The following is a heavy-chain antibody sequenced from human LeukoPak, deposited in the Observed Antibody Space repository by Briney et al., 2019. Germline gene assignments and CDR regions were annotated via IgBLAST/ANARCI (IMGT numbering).Heavy chain of an antibody. CDR2: ISGSGGST. Sequence: GGSLRLSCAASGFTFSSYAMSWVRQAPGKGLEWVSAISGSGGSTYYADSVKGRFTISSDNSKNTLYLQMNSLRAEDTAVYYCVTPRYGDYVGYFDYWGQGTLVTVSS. CDR1: GFTFSSYA. D-gene: IGHD4-17*01. CDR3: VTPRYGDYVGYFDY. J-gene: IGHJ4*02. V-gene: IGHV3-23*01.